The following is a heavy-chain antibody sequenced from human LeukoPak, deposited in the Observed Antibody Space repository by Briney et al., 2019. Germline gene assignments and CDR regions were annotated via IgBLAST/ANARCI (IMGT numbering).Heavy chain of an antibody. V-gene: IGHV3-53*01. CDR2: IYSGGST. CDR1: GFTVSSNY. D-gene: IGHD3-10*01. J-gene: IGHJ4*02. Sequence: GGSLRLSCAASGFTVSSNYMSWVRQAPGKGLEWVSVIYSGGSTYYADSVKGRFTISRDNSKNTLYLQMNSLRAEDTAVYYCARAEWFGELLVDYWGQGTLATVSS. CDR3: ARAEWFGELLVDY.